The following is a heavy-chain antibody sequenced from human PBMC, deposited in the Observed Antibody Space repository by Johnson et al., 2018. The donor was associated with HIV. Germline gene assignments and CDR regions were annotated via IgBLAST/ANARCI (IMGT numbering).Heavy chain of an antibody. Sequence: EQLVESGGGLIQPGGSLRLSCAASGFTVSSNYMIWVRQAPGKGLEWVSVIYSGGSTYYADSVKGRFTISRDNSKNTLSLQMNSLRADDTAVYYCARDYRGLTGSSSPSYAFDIWGQGTMVTVSS. D-gene: IGHD1-20*01. J-gene: IGHJ3*02. CDR2: IYSGGST. CDR1: GFTVSSNY. V-gene: IGHV3-53*01. CDR3: ARDYRGLTGSSSPSYAFDI.